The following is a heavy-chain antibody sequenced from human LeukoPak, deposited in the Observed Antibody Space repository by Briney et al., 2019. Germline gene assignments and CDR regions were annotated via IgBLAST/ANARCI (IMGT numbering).Heavy chain of an antibody. V-gene: IGHV4-30-4*08. J-gene: IGHJ4*02. CDR2: IYYSGST. Sequence: SQTLSLTCTVSGGSISSGDYYWSWIRQPPGKGLEWIGYIYYSGSTYYNPSLKSRVTISVDTSKNQFSLKLSSVTAADTAVYYCARAWHEKYCSSTSCYTAFEDYWGQGTLVTVSS. D-gene: IGHD2-2*02. CDR1: GGSISSGDYY. CDR3: ARAWHEKYCSSTSCYTAFEDY.